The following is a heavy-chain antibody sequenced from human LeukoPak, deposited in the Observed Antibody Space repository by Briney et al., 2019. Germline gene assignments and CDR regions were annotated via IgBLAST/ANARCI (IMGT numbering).Heavy chain of an antibody. CDR3: ARDQGDDFWSGYWLNFDY. Sequence: ASVKVSCKASGYTFTSYGISWVRQAPGQGLEWMGWISAYNGNTNYAQKLQGRVTMTTDTSTSTAYMGLRSLRSDDTAVYYCARDQGDDFWSGYWLNFDYWGQGTLVTVSS. CDR1: GYTFTSYG. V-gene: IGHV1-18*01. D-gene: IGHD3-3*01. CDR2: ISAYNGNT. J-gene: IGHJ4*02.